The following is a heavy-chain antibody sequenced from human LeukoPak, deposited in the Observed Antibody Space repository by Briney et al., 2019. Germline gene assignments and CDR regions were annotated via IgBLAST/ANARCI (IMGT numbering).Heavy chain of an antibody. J-gene: IGHJ4*02. Sequence: PSQTLSLTCTVSSGSISSGNYYWTWIRQPAGKGLEWIGRIYISGGTNYNPSLKSRVTISVDTSRNQFSLKLSSVTAADTAVYYCVRAHDTLIGSPDQYWGQGTLVTVSS. D-gene: IGHD3-9*01. CDR3: VRAHDTLIGSPDQY. CDR1: SGSISSGNYY. V-gene: IGHV4-61*02. CDR2: IYISGGT.